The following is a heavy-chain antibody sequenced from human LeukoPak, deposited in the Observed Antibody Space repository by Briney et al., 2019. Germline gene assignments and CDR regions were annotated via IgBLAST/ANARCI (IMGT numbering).Heavy chain of an antibody. CDR3: TMEYGNSGFDY. V-gene: IGHV3-30*04. Sequence: TGGSLRLSCTASGFTFSQFAIHWVRQAPGKGLEWVTIISYDGNTIYYADSVKGRFTISRDASGNTVSLQMNSLRVEDTAMYYCTMEYGNSGFDYWGRGARVTVSS. J-gene: IGHJ4*02. D-gene: IGHD4-23*01. CDR2: ISYDGNTI. CDR1: GFTFSQFA.